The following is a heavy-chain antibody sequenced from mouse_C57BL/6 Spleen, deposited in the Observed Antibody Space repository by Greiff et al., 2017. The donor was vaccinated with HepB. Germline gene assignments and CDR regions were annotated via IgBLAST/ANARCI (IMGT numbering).Heavy chain of an antibody. V-gene: IGHV2-2*01. CDR3: ARNYYGSSYGYYYAMDY. CDR1: GFSLTSYG. Sequence: QVQLKQSGPGLVQPSQSLSITCTVSGFSLTSYGVHWVRQSPGKGLEWLGVIWSGGSTDYNAAFISRLSISKDNSTNHIFFKMNSLQADDTDINYCARNYYGSSYGYYYAMDYWGQGTSVTVSS. CDR2: IWSGGST. J-gene: IGHJ4*01. D-gene: IGHD1-1*01.